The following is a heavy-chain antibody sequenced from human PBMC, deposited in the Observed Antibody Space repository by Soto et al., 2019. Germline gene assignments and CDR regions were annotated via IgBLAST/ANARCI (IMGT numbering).Heavy chain of an antibody. Sequence: EEQLVESGGGLVKRGGSLRLSCAASGLTFSIAWLSWVRQAPGKGLEWVGRIKNNADGGTSDNAAPVKDRFTISRHDSKSTLYLQMNSLQTEDTAMYYCTSMNDRDAFDIWGQGTMVIVSS. CDR1: GLTFSIAW. CDR2: IKNNADGGTS. D-gene: IGHD1-1*01. J-gene: IGHJ3*02. CDR3: TSMNDRDAFDI. V-gene: IGHV3-15*01.